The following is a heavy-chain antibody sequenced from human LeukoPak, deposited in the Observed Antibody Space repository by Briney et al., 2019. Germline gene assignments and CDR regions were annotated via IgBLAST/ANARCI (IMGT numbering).Heavy chain of an antibody. CDR1: GFTFSSYS. J-gene: IGHJ4*02. V-gene: IGHV3-21*01. D-gene: IGHD1-26*01. CDR2: ISSSSSYI. CDR3: ARDWVNSGSYYLDY. Sequence: GGSLRLFCAASGFTFSSYSMNWVRQAPGKGLEWVSSISSSSSYIYYADSVKGRFTISRDNAKNSLYLQMNSLRAEDTAVYYCARDWVNSGSYYLDYWGQGTLVTVSS.